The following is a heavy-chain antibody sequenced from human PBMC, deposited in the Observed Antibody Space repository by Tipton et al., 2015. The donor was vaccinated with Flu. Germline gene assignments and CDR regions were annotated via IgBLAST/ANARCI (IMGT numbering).Heavy chain of an antibody. V-gene: IGHV4-31*03. Sequence: TLSLTCTVSGDSISSGGHYWSWIRQHPGKGLEWIGYIYSSGTTHYNPSLKSRVTISLDTPKNHFSLKLSSVTAADTAVYYCARGSGSGTYVIFDSWGQGTLVTVSS. J-gene: IGHJ4*02. D-gene: IGHD3-10*01. CDR3: ARGSGSGTYVIFDS. CDR1: GDSISSGGHY. CDR2: IYSSGTT.